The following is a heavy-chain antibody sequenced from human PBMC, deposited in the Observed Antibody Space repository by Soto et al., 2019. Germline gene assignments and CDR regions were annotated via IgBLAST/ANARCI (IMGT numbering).Heavy chain of an antibody. CDR2: INAGNGNT. D-gene: IGHD3-3*01. Sequence: GASVKVSCKASGYTFTSYAMHWVRRAPGQRLEWMGWINAGNGNTKYSQKFQGRVTITRDTSASTAYMELSSLRSEDTAVYYCARVRYDFWSGYYPFDYWGQGTLVTVSS. CDR3: ARVRYDFWSGYYPFDY. J-gene: IGHJ4*02. CDR1: GYTFTSYA. V-gene: IGHV1-3*01.